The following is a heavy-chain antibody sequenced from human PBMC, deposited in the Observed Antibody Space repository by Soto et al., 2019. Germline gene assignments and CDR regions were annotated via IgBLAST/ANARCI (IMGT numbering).Heavy chain of an antibody. CDR3: AKDRLGYCSGGSCYRWYYFDY. J-gene: IGHJ4*02. D-gene: IGHD2-15*01. CDR2: ISGSGGST. Sequence: EVQLLESGGGLVQPGGSLRLSCAASGFTFSSYAMSWVRQAPGKGLEWVSAISGSGGSTYYADSVKGRFTIFRDNYKNTLYLQMNSLRAADTAVYYSAKDRLGYCSGGSCYRWYYFDYWGQGALVTVS. V-gene: IGHV3-23*01. CDR1: GFTFSSYA.